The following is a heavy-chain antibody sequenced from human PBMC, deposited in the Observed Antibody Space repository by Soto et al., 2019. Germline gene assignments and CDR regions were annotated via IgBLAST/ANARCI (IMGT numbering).Heavy chain of an antibody. D-gene: IGHD4-17*01. V-gene: IGHV3-23*01. J-gene: IGHJ3*02. Sequence: PGGSLRLSCAASGFTFSSYAMSWVRQAPGKGLEWVSAISGSGGSTYYADSVKGRFTISRDNSKNTLYLQMNSLRAEDTAVYYCARSLIYGGNFDAFDIWGQGTMVTVSS. CDR2: ISGSGGST. CDR3: ARSLIYGGNFDAFDI. CDR1: GFTFSSYA.